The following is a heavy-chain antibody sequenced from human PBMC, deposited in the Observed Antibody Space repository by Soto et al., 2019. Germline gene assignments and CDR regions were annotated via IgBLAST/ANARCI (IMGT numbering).Heavy chain of an antibody. D-gene: IGHD6-13*01. V-gene: IGHV3-9*01. Sequence: GGSLRLSCAASGFSFDDNAMHWVRQAPGKGLEWVSGISWNSGSIGYADSVKGRFTISRDNAKNSLYLQMNSLRAEDTALYYCAKLARGGSSWSDYWGQGTLVTVSS. CDR3: AKLARGGSSWSDY. J-gene: IGHJ4*02. CDR2: ISWNSGSI. CDR1: GFSFDDNA.